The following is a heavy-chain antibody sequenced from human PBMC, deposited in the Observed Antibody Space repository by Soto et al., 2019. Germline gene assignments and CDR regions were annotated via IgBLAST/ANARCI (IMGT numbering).Heavy chain of an antibody. CDR1: GGSFSGYY. CDR3: PRESARAKKGVY. D-gene: IGHD6-6*01. V-gene: IGHV4-34*01. J-gene: IGHJ4*02. Sequence: QVQLQQWGAGLLKPSETLSLTCAVYGGSFSGYYWSWIRQPPGKGLEWIGEINHSGSTNYNPSLQRRVTISVDTSKNQFSLKLTSVTAADTAVYYWPRESARAKKGVYWGQGTLVTVSS. CDR2: INHSGST.